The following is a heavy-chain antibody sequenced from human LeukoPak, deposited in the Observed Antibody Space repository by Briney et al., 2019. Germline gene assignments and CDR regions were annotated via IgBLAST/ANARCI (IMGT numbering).Heavy chain of an antibody. CDR2: ISGSGGST. V-gene: IGHV3-23*01. D-gene: IGHD3-22*01. CDR1: GFTFSSYA. CDR3: AKESFIPYYYDSSGYVDY. J-gene: IGHJ4*02. Sequence: GGSLRLSCAAPGFTFSSYAMSWVRQAPGKGLEWVSGISGSGGSTYYADSVKGRFTISRDNSKNTLYLQMNSLRAEDTAVYYCAKESFIPYYYDSSGYVDYWGQGTLVTVSS.